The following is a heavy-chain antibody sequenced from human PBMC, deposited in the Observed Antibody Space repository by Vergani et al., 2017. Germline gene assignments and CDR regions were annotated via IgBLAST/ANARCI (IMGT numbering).Heavy chain of an antibody. D-gene: IGHD4-11*01. V-gene: IGHV3-30-3*01. CDR1: GFTFSSYA. J-gene: IGHJ6*03. Sequence: QVQLVESGGGVVQPGRSLRLSCAASGFTFSSYAMHWVRQAPGKGLEWVAVISYDGSNKYYADSVKGRFTISRDNSKNTLYLQMNSLRAEDTAVYYCARVNSNYEENYYYMDVWGKGTTVTVSS. CDR2: ISYDGSNK. CDR3: ARVNSNYEENYYYMDV.